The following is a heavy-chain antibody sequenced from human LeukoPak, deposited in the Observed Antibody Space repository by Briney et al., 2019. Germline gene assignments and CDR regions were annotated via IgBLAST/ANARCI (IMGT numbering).Heavy chain of an antibody. J-gene: IGHJ4*02. V-gene: IGHV4-61*10. CDR1: GGSISSGSYY. CDR3: ARRTFIVGAKYDY. Sequence: PSETLSLTCTVSGGSISSGSYYWSWIRQPAGKGLEWIGEINHSGSTNYNPSLKSRVTISVDTSKNQFSLKLSSVTAADTAVYYCARRTFIVGAKYDYWGQGTLVTVSS. D-gene: IGHD1-26*01. CDR2: INHSGST.